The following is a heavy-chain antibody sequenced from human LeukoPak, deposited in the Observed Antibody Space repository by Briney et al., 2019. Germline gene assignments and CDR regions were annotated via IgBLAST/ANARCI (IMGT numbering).Heavy chain of an antibody. CDR2: INNVRSHI. CDR1: GFTFSTSA. J-gene: IGHJ4*02. V-gene: IGHV3-21*01. Sequence: GGSLRLSCAASGFTFSTSAMNWVRQAPGKGLEWVSSINNVRSHIYYADSVRGRFTISRDNSKNTLYLQMNSLRAEDTAVYYCAKDLPPYYYDSSGQGLDYWGQGTLVTVSS. CDR3: AKDLPPYYYDSSGQGLDY. D-gene: IGHD3-22*01.